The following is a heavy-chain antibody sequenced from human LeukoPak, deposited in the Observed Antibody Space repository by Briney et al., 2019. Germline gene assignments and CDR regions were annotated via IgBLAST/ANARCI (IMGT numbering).Heavy chain of an antibody. J-gene: IGHJ6*03. V-gene: IGHV3-30*02. CDR3: AKDFGYSYYYYMDV. D-gene: IGHD3-22*01. CDR2: IRYDGSNK. Sequence: GGSLRLSCAASGFTFSSYGMHWVRQAPGKGLEWVAFIRYDGSNKYYADSVKGRFTISRDNSKNTLYLQMNSLRAEDTAVYYCAKDFGYSYYYYMDVWGKGTTVTISS. CDR1: GFTFSSYG.